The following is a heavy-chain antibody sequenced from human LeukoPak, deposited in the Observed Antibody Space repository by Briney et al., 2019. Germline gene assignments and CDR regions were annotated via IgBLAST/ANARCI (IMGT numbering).Heavy chain of an antibody. CDR2: INRSGST. Sequence: SETLSLTCAVYGGSFSDYYWRWSWIRQPPGKGLEWIGEINRSGSTNYNPSLESRITLSSDTSKNQFSLRLSSVTAADTAVYYCARGRHEETTFRDYYYGLDVWGRGIAVSVSS. V-gene: IGHV4-34*01. J-gene: IGHJ6*02. D-gene: IGHD4-11*01. CDR1: GGSFSDYY. CDR3: ARGRHEETTFRDYYYGLDV.